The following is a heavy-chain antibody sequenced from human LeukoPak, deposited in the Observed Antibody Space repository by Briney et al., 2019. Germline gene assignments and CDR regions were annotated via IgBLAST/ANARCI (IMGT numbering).Heavy chain of an antibody. CDR1: GYSFTSYW. CDR2: IYPGDSDT. D-gene: IGHD4-23*01. Sequence: GEPLKISCKGSGYSFTSYWIGWVRQMPGKGLEWMGIIYPGDSDTRYSPSFQGQVTISADKSISTAYLQWSSLKASDTAMYYCARLDDYGGTFYYFDYWGQGTLVTVSS. V-gene: IGHV5-51*01. CDR3: ARLDDYGGTFYYFDY. J-gene: IGHJ4*02.